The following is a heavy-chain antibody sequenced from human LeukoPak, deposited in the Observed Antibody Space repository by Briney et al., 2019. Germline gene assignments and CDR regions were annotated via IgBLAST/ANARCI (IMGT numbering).Heavy chain of an antibody. Sequence: SETLSLTYTVSGGSLSSYYWSWIRQPPGKGLEWIGYIYYSGSTNYNPSLKSRVTISVDTSKNQFSLKLSSVTAADTAVYYCARGGAYDSSGYYDHFDYWGQGTLVTVSS. D-gene: IGHD3-22*01. CDR3: ARGGAYDSSGYYDHFDY. J-gene: IGHJ4*02. CDR1: GGSLSSYY. CDR2: IYYSGST. V-gene: IGHV4-59*01.